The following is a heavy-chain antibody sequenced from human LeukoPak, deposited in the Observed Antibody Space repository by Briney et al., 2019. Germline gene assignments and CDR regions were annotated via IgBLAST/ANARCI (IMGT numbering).Heavy chain of an antibody. J-gene: IGHJ4*02. CDR3: ARDRSGWYYFDH. V-gene: IGHV3-48*03. D-gene: IGHD6-19*01. Sequence: GGSLRLSCAASGFSVSSYGFHWVRQAPGRGLEWVSYISTSGTSMYYADSVRGRFTVSRDNAKNSLYLQMNNLRAEDTAVYYCARDRSGWYYFDHWGQGTLVTVSS. CDR1: GFSVSSYG. CDR2: ISTSGTSM.